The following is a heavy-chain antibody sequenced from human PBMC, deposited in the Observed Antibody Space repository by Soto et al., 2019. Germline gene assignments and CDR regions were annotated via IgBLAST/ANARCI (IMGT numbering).Heavy chain of an antibody. CDR3: ARLESGYYYYYGMDV. Sequence: SETLSLTCTVSGGSFSPNCWAWIRQPPGKGLEWVGYIYFGGTTSYNPSLKSRVTISLETSNSQFSLRLSSVTAADTAVYYCARLESGYYYYYGMDVWGHGTTVTVSS. V-gene: IGHV4-59*08. CDR2: IYFGGTT. J-gene: IGHJ6*02. CDR1: GGSFSPNC.